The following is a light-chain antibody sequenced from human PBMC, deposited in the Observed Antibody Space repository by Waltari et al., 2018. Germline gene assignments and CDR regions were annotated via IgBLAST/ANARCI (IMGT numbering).Light chain of an antibody. CDR3: QQYNSYST. J-gene: IGKJ3*01. Sequence: DIQMTQSPSTLSASVGDRVTITCRASQSISSWLAWYQQKPGKAPKLLLYKASSLESGVPSRFSGSGSVTEFTLTISSLQPDDFATYYCQQYNSYSTFGPGTKVDIK. CDR1: QSISSW. CDR2: KAS. V-gene: IGKV1-5*03.